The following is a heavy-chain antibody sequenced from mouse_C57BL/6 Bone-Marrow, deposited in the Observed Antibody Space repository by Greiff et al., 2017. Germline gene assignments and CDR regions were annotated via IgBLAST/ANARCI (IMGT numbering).Heavy chain of an antibody. CDR2: FHPYNDDT. V-gene: IGHV1-47*01. D-gene: IGHD2-12*01. Sequence: QVQLQQPGAELVMPGASVKLSCKASGYTFTTYPIEWMKQNHGKSLEWIGNFHPYNDDTKYNEKFKGKATLTVDKSSSTAYLELSRLTSDDSAVYYCARGCSNDEYYFDYWGQGTTLTVSS. CDR3: ARGCSNDEYYFDY. CDR1: GYTFTTYP. J-gene: IGHJ2*01.